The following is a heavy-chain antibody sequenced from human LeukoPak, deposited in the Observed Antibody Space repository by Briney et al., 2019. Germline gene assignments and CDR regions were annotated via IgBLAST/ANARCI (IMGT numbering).Heavy chain of an antibody. V-gene: IGHV3-30*02. D-gene: IGHD2-15*01. J-gene: IGHJ1*01. CDR3: AKDFAKYCSGGCDFQH. CDR2: IRHDGINK. CDR1: GFTFSSYG. Sequence: GGSLRLSCAASGFTFSSYGMHWVRQAPGKGLEWVAFIRHDGINKYYADSVKCRFTISRDNSKNTLYLQMNSLRVEDTAVYYCAKDFAKYCSGGCDFQHWGQGTLVAVSS.